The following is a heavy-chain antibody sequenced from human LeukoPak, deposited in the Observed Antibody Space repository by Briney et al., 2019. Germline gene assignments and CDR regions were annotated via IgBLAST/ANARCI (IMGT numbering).Heavy chain of an antibody. V-gene: IGHV1-46*01. CDR2: INLSGDST. CDR3: SSYRFDF. Sequence: ASVKVSCKASGYTFTRYGISWVRQAPGQGLEWMGIINLSGDSTTYAQKFQGRVTMTRDTSTSTVYMELNSLRSEDTAVYFCSSYRFDFWGQGALVTVSS. J-gene: IGHJ4*02. CDR1: GYTFTRYG.